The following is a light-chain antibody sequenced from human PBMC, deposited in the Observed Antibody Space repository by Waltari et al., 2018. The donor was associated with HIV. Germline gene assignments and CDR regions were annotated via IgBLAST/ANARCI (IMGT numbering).Light chain of an antibody. CDR3: QQSYSTPYT. CDR2: AAS. J-gene: IGKJ2*01. Sequence: DIQMTQSPSSLSASVGDRVTITCRASQSISSYLNWYQQKPGKAPKRLSYAASSLQSGVPSRCSGSGSGTDFTLTISSLQPEDFATYYCQQSYSTPYTFGQGTKLEIK. V-gene: IGKV1-39*01. CDR1: QSISSY.